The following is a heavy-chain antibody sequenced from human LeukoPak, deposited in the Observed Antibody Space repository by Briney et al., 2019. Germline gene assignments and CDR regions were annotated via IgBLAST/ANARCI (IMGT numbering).Heavy chain of an antibody. Sequence: TETLSLTSAVSGYAISSGYYWGWFRPPPGKGQEWCGIIHHSGSTYYTPSLTSRVTISVDTSKNQFALKLSSVTAADTAVYYCARHSRSSIFGVVMAVSYWGQGTLVTVSS. V-gene: IGHV4-38-2*01. CDR1: GYAISSGYY. CDR3: ARHSRSSIFGVVMAVSY. D-gene: IGHD3-3*01. J-gene: IGHJ4*02. CDR2: IHHSGST.